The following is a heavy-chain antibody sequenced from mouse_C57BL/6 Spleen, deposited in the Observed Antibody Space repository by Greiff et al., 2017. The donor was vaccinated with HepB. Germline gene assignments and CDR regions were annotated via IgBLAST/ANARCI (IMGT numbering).Heavy chain of an antibody. D-gene: IGHD1-1*01. CDR3: ARTGYGSSYGAY. V-gene: IGHV1-55*01. CDR1: GYTFTSYW. J-gene: IGHJ3*01. Sequence: QVQLQQPGAELVKPGASVKMSCKASGYTFTSYWITWVKQRPGQGLEWIGDIYPGSGSTNYNEKFKSKATLTVDTSSSTAYMQLSSLTSEDSAVYYCARTGYGSSYGAYWGQGTLVTVSA. CDR2: IYPGSGST.